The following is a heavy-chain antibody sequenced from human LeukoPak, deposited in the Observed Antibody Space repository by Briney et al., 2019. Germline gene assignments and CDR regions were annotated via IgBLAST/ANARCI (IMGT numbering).Heavy chain of an antibody. V-gene: IGHV1-24*01. CDR3: ATEVGSWIYRPSFDY. Sequence: ASVKVSCKVSGYTLTELSMHWVRRAPGKGLEWMGGFDPEDGETIYAQKFQGRVTMTEDTSTDTAYMELSSLRSEDTAVYYSATEVGSWIYRPSFDYWGQGTLVTVSS. J-gene: IGHJ4*02. D-gene: IGHD6-13*01. CDR2: FDPEDGET. CDR1: GYTLTELS.